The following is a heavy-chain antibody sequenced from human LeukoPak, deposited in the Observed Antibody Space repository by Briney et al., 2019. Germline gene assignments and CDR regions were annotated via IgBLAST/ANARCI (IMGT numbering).Heavy chain of an antibody. J-gene: IGHJ4*02. V-gene: IGHV3-7*01. CDR3: SEGNYFDY. D-gene: IGHD3-10*01. Sequence: GGSLRLSCTASGFTFISSWMSWVRQAPGKGLEWVANIKPAGSAIYYVDSVTGRFTISRDNAKNSLYLQMNSLRAEDTAVYYCSEGNYFDYWGQGTLVTVSS. CDR2: IKPAGSAI. CDR1: GFTFISSW.